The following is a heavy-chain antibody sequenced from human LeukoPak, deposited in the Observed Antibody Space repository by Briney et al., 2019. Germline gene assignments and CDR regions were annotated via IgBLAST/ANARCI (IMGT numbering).Heavy chain of an antibody. J-gene: IGHJ4*02. D-gene: IGHD3-16*01. CDR3: ARDPVSTGLQINSDY. CDR2: MSNDGNNE. Sequence: EGSLRLSCAASGFTFSSYAMHWVRQAPGKGLEWVAVMSNDGNNEYYADSVKGRFTIFRDNSKNTLYLQMNSLRAEDTAVYYCARDPVSTGLQINSDYWGQGTLVTVSS. V-gene: IGHV3-30-3*01. CDR1: GFTFSSYA.